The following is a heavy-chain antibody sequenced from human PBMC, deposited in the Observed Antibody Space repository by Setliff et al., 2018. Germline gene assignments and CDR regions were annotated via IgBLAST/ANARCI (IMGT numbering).Heavy chain of an antibody. V-gene: IGHV3-74*01. J-gene: IGHJ4*02. Sequence: GESLKISCTTSGITFNTAWIHWVRQAPGKGLVWVSRINSDGSSTSYADSVKGRSTISRDNAKNTLYLQMNSLRAEDTAVYYCARDTYTTGLHWGQGTLVTVSS. D-gene: IGHD1-1*01. CDR3: ARDTYTTGLH. CDR2: INSDGSST. CDR1: GITFNTAW.